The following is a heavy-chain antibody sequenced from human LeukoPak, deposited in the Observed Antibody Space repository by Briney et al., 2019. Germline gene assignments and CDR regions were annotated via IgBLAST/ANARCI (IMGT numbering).Heavy chain of an antibody. Sequence: GGSLRLSCAASGFSVSNNYMSWVLQAPGKGLEWVSVIHSGGTTNYADSVQGRFTISRDNSKTTVYLHMNSLRAEDTAVYYCARDSDSGYGPFASWGQGTLVTVSS. V-gene: IGHV3-53*01. J-gene: IGHJ4*02. CDR1: GFSVSNNY. CDR2: IHSGGTT. CDR3: ARDSDSGYGPFAS. D-gene: IGHD5-12*01.